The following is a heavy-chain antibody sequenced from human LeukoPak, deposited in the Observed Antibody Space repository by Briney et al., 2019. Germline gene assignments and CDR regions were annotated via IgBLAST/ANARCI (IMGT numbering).Heavy chain of an antibody. D-gene: IGHD3-22*01. CDR1: GGSISSYY. Sequence: SETLSLTCTVSGGSISSYYWSWIRQPPGKGLEWIGYIYYSGSTYYNPSLKSRVTISVDTSKNQFSLKLSSVTAADTAVYYCARERVEGPPEYYYDSSGPGGAFDIWGQGTMVTVSS. J-gene: IGHJ3*02. CDR2: IYYSGST. CDR3: ARERVEGPPEYYYDSSGPGGAFDI. V-gene: IGHV4-59*12.